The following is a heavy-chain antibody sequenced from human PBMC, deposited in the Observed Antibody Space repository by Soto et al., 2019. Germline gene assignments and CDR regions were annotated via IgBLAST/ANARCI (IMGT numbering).Heavy chain of an antibody. CDR2: ISGSGRVT. D-gene: IGHD6-13*01. CDR3: ARDTIGGGFKQLVLGPSYFDY. V-gene: IGHV3-23*01. Sequence: PGGSLRLSCAASGFTFSSYAMNWVRQAPGKGLEWVSGISGSGRVTYYGDSVQGRFTISRDNSKNTLYLQMNSLRAEDTALYYCARDTIGGGFKQLVLGPSYFDYWGPGTLPTVYS. J-gene: IGHJ4*02. CDR1: GFTFSSYA.